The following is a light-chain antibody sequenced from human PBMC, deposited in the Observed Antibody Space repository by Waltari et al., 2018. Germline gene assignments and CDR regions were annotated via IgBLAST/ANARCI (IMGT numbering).Light chain of an antibody. J-gene: IGLJ1*01. Sequence: QPVLTQPPSVSGAPGQRVTLSCTGSTSNIGAVYDVHWYQQLPGTAPKLLIYGNSNRPSGVPDRFSGSKSGTSASLAITGLQAEDEADYYCQSYDSSLSGLYVFGTGTKVTVL. CDR3: QSYDSSLSGLYV. V-gene: IGLV1-40*01. CDR1: TSNIGAVYD. CDR2: GNS.